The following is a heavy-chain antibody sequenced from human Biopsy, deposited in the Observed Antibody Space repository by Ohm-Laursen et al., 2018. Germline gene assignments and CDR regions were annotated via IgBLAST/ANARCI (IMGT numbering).Heavy chain of an antibody. D-gene: IGHD6-19*01. V-gene: IGHV3-30*18. CDR2: ITHDESKT. CDR3: TKERRGWYSER. Sequence: SLRLSCSASGFTFSDYAMHWVRQAPGKGLEWVAIITHDESKTYYADSVEGRFTISRDQFKSTVYLQLNSLRTEDTAIYYCTKERRGWYSERWGQGTLVTVSS. J-gene: IGHJ4*02. CDR1: GFTFSDYA.